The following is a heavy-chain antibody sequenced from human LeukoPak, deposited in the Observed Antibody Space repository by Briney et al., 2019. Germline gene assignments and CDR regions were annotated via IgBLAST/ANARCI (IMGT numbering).Heavy chain of an antibody. V-gene: IGHV4-31*03. Sequence: PSQTLSLTCTVSGGSISSGGYYWSWIRQHPGKGLEWIGYIYYSGSTYYNPSLKSRVTISVDTSKNQFSLKLSSVTAADTAVYYCARENQPSIQNGDYGDGVLNWFDPWGQGTLVTVSS. CDR3: ARENQPSIQNGDYGDGVLNWFDP. D-gene: IGHD4-17*01. CDR2: IYYSGST. J-gene: IGHJ5*02. CDR1: GGSISSGGYY.